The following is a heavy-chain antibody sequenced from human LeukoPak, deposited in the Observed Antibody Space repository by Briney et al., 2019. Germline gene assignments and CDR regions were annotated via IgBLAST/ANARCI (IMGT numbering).Heavy chain of an antibody. J-gene: IGHJ6*03. CDR3: AKGGSYYGYYYYPDV. D-gene: IGHD1-26*01. CDR1: GYTFTSYY. CDR2: INPSGGST. Sequence: ASVKVSCKASGYTFTSYYMHWVRQAPGQGLEWMGIINPSGGSTSYAQKFQGRVTMTRDMSTSTVYMELSSLRSEDTAVYYCAKGGSYYGYYYYPDVWGKGTTVTVSS. V-gene: IGHV1-46*01.